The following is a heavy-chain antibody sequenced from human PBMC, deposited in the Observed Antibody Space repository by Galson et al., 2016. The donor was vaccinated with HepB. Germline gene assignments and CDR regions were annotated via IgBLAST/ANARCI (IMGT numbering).Heavy chain of an antibody. V-gene: IGHV3-23*01. J-gene: IGHJ6*02. D-gene: IGHD2-15*01. Sequence: SLRLSCATSGFNVGDYAMSWVRQAPGKGLEWVSVISGTSASIFYGDSVKGRFTISRDNSKNTLYLQMNRLRAEDTAVYYCAKGGTPDDQTVNYAMDVWGQGTTVTVSS. CDR3: AKGGTPDDQTVNYAMDV. CDR1: GFNVGDYA. CDR2: ISGTSASI.